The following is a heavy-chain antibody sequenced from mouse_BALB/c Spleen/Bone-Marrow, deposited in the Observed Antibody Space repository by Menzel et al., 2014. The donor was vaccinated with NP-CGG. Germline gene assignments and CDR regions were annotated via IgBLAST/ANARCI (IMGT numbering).Heavy chain of an antibody. CDR3: ARDDFGPDY. CDR2: IYPGDGDT. V-gene: IGHV1-80*01. Sequence: LVESGAELVRPGSSVKISCKASGYAFGSFWMNWMKQRPGQGPEWIGQIYPGDGDTNYNGKFKGKATLTADMSSSTAYIQLSSLTSEDSAVYFCARDDFGPDYWGQGTTLTVSS. CDR1: GYAFGSFW. J-gene: IGHJ2*01. D-gene: IGHD2-4*01.